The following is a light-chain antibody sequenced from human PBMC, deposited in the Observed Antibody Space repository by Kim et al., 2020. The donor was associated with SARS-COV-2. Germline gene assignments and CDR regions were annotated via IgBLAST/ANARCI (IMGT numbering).Light chain of an antibody. Sequence: PGESATHSFRASVRVGDKYLGGYQQQTDQALRLSIYEASQRAAGSPERFRGSGPGTGFTLTISRRGPEVLEVFYCQRYGHSPLTFGGGTKGDIK. J-gene: IGKJ4*01. CDR2: EAS. V-gene: IGKV3-20*01. CDR3: QRYGHSPLT. CDR1: VRVGDKY.